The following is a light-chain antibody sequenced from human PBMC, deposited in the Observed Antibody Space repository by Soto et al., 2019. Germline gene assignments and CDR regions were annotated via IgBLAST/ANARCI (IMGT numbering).Light chain of an antibody. Sequence: EIVLTQSPATLCLSPGERATLSCRASQTVRNNLAWYQQRPGQAPRLLIYDASSRATGIPARFSGSGSGTDFTLTISSPEPEDFAVYYCQQRSNWPPLTFGGGTKVDIK. J-gene: IGKJ4*01. V-gene: IGKV3-11*01. CDR2: DAS. CDR3: QQRSNWPPLT. CDR1: QTVRNN.